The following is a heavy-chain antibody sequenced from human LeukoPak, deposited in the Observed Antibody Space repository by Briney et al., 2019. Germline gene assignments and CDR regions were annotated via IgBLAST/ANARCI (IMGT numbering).Heavy chain of an antibody. CDR1: GYTFTGYY. V-gene: IGHV1-2*02. D-gene: IGHD5-12*01. Sequence: GASVKVSCKASGYTFTGYYLHWVRQAPGQGLEWMGCVNPNSGDTNYAQKFQGSVTMTRDTSISTVYMELSRLRSDDTAVYYCARSGRGTYYYFDLWGLGTLVTVSS. CDR2: VNPNSGDT. J-gene: IGHJ4*02. CDR3: ARSGRGTYYYFDL.